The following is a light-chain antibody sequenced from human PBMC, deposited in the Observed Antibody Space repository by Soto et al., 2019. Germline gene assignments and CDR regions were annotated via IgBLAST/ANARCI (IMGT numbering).Light chain of an antibody. Sequence: DIQMTQSPSSLSASVGDRVTITCRASQTIIRYLNWYQQKPGRAPNLLIYAASSLQSGVPSSFSGSGSGTEFTLTISSLQPVDFATYYCQQSYSTLFTFGPGTKVEIK. CDR1: QTIIRY. J-gene: IGKJ3*01. V-gene: IGKV1-39*01. CDR2: AAS. CDR3: QQSYSTLFT.